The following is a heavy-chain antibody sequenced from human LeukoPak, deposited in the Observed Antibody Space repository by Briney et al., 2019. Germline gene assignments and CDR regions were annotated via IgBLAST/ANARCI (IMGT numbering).Heavy chain of an antibody. CDR1: GGSISSSNW. D-gene: IGHD6-19*01. V-gene: IGHV4-4*02. CDR2: IYHSGST. CDR3: ASGIAVAGFPYNWFDP. Sequence: PSETLSLTCAVSGGSISSSNWWSWVRQPPGKGLEGIGEIYHSGSTNYNPSLKRRVTISVDKSKNQFSLKLSSVTAADTAVYYCASGIAVAGFPYNWFDPWGQGTLVTVSS. J-gene: IGHJ5*02.